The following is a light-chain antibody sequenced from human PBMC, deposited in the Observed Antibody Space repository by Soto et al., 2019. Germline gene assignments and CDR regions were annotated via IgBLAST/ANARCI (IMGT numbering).Light chain of an antibody. J-gene: IGLJ2*01. CDR2: RNN. Sequence: QSVLTQPPSASGTPGQRVTISCSGSSSNIGSNYVYWYQQLPGTAPKLLIYRNNQRPSGVPDRFSGSESGTSASLAISGLRSVDEADYYCAAWDDSLSGHVVFGGGTKLTVL. CDR3: AAWDDSLSGHVV. CDR1: SSNIGSNY. V-gene: IGLV1-47*01.